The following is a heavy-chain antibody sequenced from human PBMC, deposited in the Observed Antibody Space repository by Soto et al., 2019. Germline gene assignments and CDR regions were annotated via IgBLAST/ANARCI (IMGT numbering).Heavy chain of an antibody. CDR1: GFTFSSYE. CDR2: ISSSGSTI. J-gene: IGHJ4*02. V-gene: IGHV3-48*03. D-gene: IGHD6-19*01. CDR3: ARDLIAVAGNGY. Sequence: EVQLVESGGGLVQPGGSLRLSCAASGFTFSSYEMNWVRQAPGKGLEWVSYISSSGSTIYYADSVKGRFTISRDNAKNSLNLQMNSLRAEDTAVYYCARDLIAVAGNGYWGQGTLVTVSS.